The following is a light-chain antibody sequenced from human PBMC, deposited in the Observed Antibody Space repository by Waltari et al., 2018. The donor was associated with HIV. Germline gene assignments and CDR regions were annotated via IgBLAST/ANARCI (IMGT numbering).Light chain of an antibody. CDR2: GAS. CDR1: QSVDKN. CDR3: QQYDNWPLT. Sequence: DIVMTQSPVTLSVSPGDRVTLSCRASQSVDKNLAWYQHRAGQAPRLLSYGASFRAAGVPGRFSGSGSGTEFTLTISSLQSEDFAICYCQQYDNWPLTFGGGTKLEI. J-gene: IGKJ4*01. V-gene: IGKV3-15*01.